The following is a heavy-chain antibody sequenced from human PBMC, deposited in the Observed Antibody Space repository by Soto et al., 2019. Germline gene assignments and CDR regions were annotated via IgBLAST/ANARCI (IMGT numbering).Heavy chain of an antibody. V-gene: IGHV3-64D*06. CDR2: ITSNGDNT. J-gene: IGHJ4*02. D-gene: IGHD2-2*01. Sequence: GGSLRLSCSASGFTFSNFAMHWVRQAPGKGLQYVSGITSNGDNTYHADSVQGRFTISRDNSKSTLYLQMTSLRVEDTAVYYCVKGDQLLRYYFEYWGRGALVTVSS. CDR1: GFTFSNFA. CDR3: VKGDQLLRYYFEY.